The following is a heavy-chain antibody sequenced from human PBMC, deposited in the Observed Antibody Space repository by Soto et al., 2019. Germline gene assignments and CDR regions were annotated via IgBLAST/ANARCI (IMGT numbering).Heavy chain of an antibody. D-gene: IGHD6-13*01. V-gene: IGHV1-69*01. Sequence: QVQLVQSGAEVKKPGSSVKVSCKASGGTFSSYAISWVRQAPGQGLEWMGGMIPIFGTANYAQKVQGRVTITADESTSTDYMELSSLRSDDTAVYYCARASGYRSSWYGGAFDIWGQGSMVTVSS. CDR3: ARASGYRSSWYGGAFDI. CDR1: GGTFSSYA. J-gene: IGHJ3*02. CDR2: MIPIFGTA.